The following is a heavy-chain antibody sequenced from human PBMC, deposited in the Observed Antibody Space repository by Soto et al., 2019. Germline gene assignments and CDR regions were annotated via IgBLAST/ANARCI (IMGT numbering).Heavy chain of an antibody. D-gene: IGHD3-3*01. CDR3: AGEGALATFGVV. CDR1: GCSIRSYY. V-gene: IGHV4-59*01. Sequence: AETLSLTCTVSGCSIRSYYWTWIRQTPGRGLEWIGHVYYGGSANYNPSLKSRVTISMDTSKNQFSLTLTSVTAADTAVYYCAGEGALATFGVVWGQGTRVTVSS. J-gene: IGHJ4*02. CDR2: VYYGGSA.